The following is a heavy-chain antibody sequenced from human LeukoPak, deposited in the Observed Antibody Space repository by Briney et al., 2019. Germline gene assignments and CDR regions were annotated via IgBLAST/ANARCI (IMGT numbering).Heavy chain of an antibody. J-gene: IGHJ4*02. D-gene: IGHD6-19*01. CDR3: AKTIQWPYYFDY. V-gene: IGHV3-23*01. Sequence: QPGGSLRLSCAASGFTFSSYAMSWVRQAPGKGLEWVPAISGSGGSTYYADSVKGRFTISRDNSKNTLYLQMNSLRAEDTAVYYCAKTIQWPYYFDYWGQGTLVTVSS. CDR2: ISGSGGST. CDR1: GFTFSSYA.